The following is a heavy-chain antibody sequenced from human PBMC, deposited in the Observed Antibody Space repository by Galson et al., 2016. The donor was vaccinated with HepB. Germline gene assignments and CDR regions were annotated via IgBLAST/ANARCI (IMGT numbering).Heavy chain of an antibody. J-gene: IGHJ4*02. CDR2: FYSSGKT. V-gene: IGHV3-53*01. D-gene: IGHD4-23*01. Sequence: SLRLSCAASGFTVSSNNMDWVRQAPGKGLEWVSVFYSSGKTAHADSVEGRFTVSSDTSKNMLYLQMNSLRAEDTAIYYCVREVYGGALDYWGQGTLGSVSS. CDR3: VREVYGGALDY. CDR1: GFTVSSNN.